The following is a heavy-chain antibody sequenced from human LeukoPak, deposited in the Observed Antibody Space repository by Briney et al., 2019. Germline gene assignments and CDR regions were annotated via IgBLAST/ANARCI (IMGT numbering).Heavy chain of an antibody. J-gene: IGHJ4*02. V-gene: IGHV4-38-2*02. CDR1: GYSISSGYY. CDR3: ARAGVAATRRYFDY. Sequence: PSETLSLTCTVPGYSISSGYYWGWIRQPPGKGLEWIGIIYHSGSTYYNPSLKSRVTISVDRSKNQFSLKLSSVTAADTAVYYCARAGVAATRRYFDYWGQGTLVTVSS. D-gene: IGHD2-15*01. CDR2: IYHSGST.